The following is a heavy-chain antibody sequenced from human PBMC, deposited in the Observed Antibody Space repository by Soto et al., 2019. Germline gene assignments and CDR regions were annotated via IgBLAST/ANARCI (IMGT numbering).Heavy chain of an antibody. CDR3: AKIFRYGDPEY. CDR1: GFTFRSYA. D-gene: IGHD2-21*02. V-gene: IGHV3-23*01. CDR2: ISVSGDST. J-gene: IGHJ4*02. Sequence: EVQLLESGGGLVQPGGSLRLSCAASGFTFRSYAMSWVRQAPGKGLEWVSGISVSGDSTYYAGSVKGRFTISRDNSKSTLYLQMNSLRAEDTAVYYCAKIFRYGDPEYWGQGALVTVSS.